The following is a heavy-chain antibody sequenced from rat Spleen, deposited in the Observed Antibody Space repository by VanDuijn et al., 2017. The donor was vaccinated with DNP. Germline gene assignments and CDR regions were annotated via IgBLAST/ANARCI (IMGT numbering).Heavy chain of an antibody. V-gene: IGHV5-46*01. J-gene: IGHJ2*01. CDR1: GFTFSSFP. Sequence: EVQLVESGGGLVQPGRSMKLSCAASGFTFSSFPMAWVRQAPTKGLEWVAYISYDGGNTYYGDSVKGRFTISRDNAKSTLYLQMNSLRSEDMATYYCARLSRLRFDYWGQGVMVTVSS. CDR3: ARLSRLRFDY. CDR2: ISYDGGNT. D-gene: IGHD1-11*01.